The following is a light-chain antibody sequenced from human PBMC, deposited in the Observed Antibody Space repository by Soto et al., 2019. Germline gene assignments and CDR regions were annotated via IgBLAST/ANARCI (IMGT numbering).Light chain of an antibody. V-gene: IGKV3-20*01. J-gene: IGKJ5*01. Sequence: EIVLTQSPGTLSLSPGERATLSCRASQSVSSSYLTWYQQKPGQAPRLLIYAASTRSTGISDRFSGRGSGADFTLTISRLEPEDFAVYYCQQYGSSPSITFGQGTRLEN. CDR2: AAS. CDR1: QSVSSSY. CDR3: QQYGSSPSIT.